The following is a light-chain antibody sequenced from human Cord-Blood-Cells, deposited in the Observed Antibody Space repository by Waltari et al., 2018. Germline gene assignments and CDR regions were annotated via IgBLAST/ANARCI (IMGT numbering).Light chain of an antibody. J-gene: IGLJ1*01. CDR2: DVS. CDR1: SSAVGRYNY. V-gene: IGLV2-11*01. Sequence: QSALTQPRSVSGSPGQSVTISCTVTSSAVGRYNYVSWYQQHPGKAPKLMIYDVSKRPSGVPDRFSGSKSGNTASLTISGLQAEDEADYYCCSYAGSYTYVFGTGTKVTVL. CDR3: CSYAGSYTYV.